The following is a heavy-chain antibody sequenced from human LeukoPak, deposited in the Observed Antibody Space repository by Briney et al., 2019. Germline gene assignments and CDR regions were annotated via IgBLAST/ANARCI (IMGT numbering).Heavy chain of an antibody. CDR3: AKTISTVTTPRGGKYYVDY. CDR1: LGSISSSSYY. Sequence: PSETLSLTCTVSLGSISSSSYYSGWIRQPPGKGLEWIGCIYYSGSTYYNPSLKSRLPISVDTSKNQFSLKLSSVTAADRAVFYCAKTISTVTTPRGGKYYVDYWGQRTLVSVSS. CDR2: IYYSGST. V-gene: IGHV4-39*01. D-gene: IGHD4-17*01. J-gene: IGHJ4*02.